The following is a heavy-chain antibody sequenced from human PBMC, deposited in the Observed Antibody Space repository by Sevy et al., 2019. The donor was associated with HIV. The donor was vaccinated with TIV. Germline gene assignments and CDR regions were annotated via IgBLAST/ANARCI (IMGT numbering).Heavy chain of an antibody. CDR1: GYTFTRYG. Sequence: ASVKVSCKASGYTFTRYGITWVRQAPGQGLEWMGWSSAYNDNTNYAQNLQGRVTMTTDTSTSTAYMELRSLRSDDTAVYYGARDRNNYDSSGYPKGFDVWGQGTTVTVSS. D-gene: IGHD3-22*01. J-gene: IGHJ6*02. CDR2: SSAYNDNT. V-gene: IGHV1-18*01. CDR3: ARDRNNYDSSGYPKGFDV.